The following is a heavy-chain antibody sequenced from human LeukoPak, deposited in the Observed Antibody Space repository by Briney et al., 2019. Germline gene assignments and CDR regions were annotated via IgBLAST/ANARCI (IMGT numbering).Heavy chain of an antibody. V-gene: IGHV4-59*01. CDR2: ISYSGST. Sequence: SETLSLTCTVSGGSISGYYWSWIRQPPGKGLEWIGYISYSGSTNYNPSLKSRVTISLDTSKNQFSLKLSSVTAADTAVYYCASGGYCGSTSCYPNWFDPWGQGTLVTVSS. D-gene: IGHD2-2*01. J-gene: IGHJ5*02. CDR3: ASGGYCGSTSCYPNWFDP. CDR1: GGSISGYY.